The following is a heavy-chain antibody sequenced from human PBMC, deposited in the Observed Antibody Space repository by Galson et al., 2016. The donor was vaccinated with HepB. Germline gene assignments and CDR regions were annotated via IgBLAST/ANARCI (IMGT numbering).Heavy chain of an antibody. CDR1: GYTFTSYY. J-gene: IGHJ4*02. CDR2: IYPSRGDA. D-gene: IGHD6-19*01. V-gene: IGHV1-46*01. Sequence: SVKVSCKASGYTFTSYYMHWVRQAPGQGLEWMGIIYPSRGDANYAQNFQGRVTMTRDTSTSTVYMELSSLRSEDTAVYDCTRELEGWYFDYWGQGTLVTVSS. CDR3: TRELEGWYFDY.